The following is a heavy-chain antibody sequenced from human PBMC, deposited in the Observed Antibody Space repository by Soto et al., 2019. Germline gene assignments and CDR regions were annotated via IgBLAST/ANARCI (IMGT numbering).Heavy chain of an antibody. CDR1: GYTFTSYG. Sequence: ASVKVSCKASGYTFTSYGISWVRQAPGQGLEWMGWISAYNGKTNYAQKLQGRVTITADTSTSTAYMELSSLRSEDTAVYYCARETIRTHNWFDPWGQGTLVTVSS. CDR2: ISAYNGKT. CDR3: ARETIRTHNWFDP. J-gene: IGHJ5*02. D-gene: IGHD3-10*01. V-gene: IGHV1-18*01.